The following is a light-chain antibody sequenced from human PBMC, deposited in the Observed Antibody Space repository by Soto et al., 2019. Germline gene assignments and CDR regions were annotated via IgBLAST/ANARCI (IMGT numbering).Light chain of an antibody. Sequence: QSVLTQPASVSGSPGQSITISCTGTSSDVGGYNYVSWYQQHPGKAPKLMIYEVSNRPSGVSNRFSGSKSGNTASLTISGLQAEDVADYYCSSYTSSSTRVFGGGTQLTVL. CDR3: SSYTSSSTRV. V-gene: IGLV2-14*01. CDR2: EVS. J-gene: IGLJ7*01. CDR1: SSDVGGYNY.